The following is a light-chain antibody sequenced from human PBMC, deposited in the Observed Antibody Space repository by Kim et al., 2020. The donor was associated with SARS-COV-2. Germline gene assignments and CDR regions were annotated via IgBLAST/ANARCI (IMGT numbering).Light chain of an antibody. CDR1: SSNIGAGYD. Sequence: VTISCTEGSSNIGAGYDVHWYQQLPGTAPKLLIYGNSNRPSGVPDRFSGSKSGTSASLAITGLQAEDEADYYCQSYDSSLSGVVFGGGTQLTVL. V-gene: IGLV1-40*01. CDR2: GNS. J-gene: IGLJ2*01. CDR3: QSYDSSLSGVV.